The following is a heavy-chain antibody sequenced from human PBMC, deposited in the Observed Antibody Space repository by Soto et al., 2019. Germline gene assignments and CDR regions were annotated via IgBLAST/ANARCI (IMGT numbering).Heavy chain of an antibody. J-gene: IGHJ5*02. Sequence: GASVKVSCKASGYTFTSYGISWVRQAPGQGLEWMGWISAYNGNTNYAQKLQGRVTMTTDTSTSTAYMELRSLRSDDTAVYYCARTKNYDILTGYYAWFDPWGQGTLVTVSS. CDR3: ARTKNYDILTGYYAWFDP. CDR2: ISAYNGNT. D-gene: IGHD3-9*01. V-gene: IGHV1-18*01. CDR1: GYTFTSYG.